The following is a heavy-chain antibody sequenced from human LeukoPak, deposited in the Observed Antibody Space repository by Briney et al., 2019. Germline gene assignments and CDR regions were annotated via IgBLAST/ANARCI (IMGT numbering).Heavy chain of an antibody. CDR2: IYYSGST. CDR3: ARLTRYIVVVPAAIDYYMDV. D-gene: IGHD2-2*01. Sequence: LETLSLTCTVSGGSISSSSYYWGWIRQPPGKGLEWIGSIYYSGSTYYNPSLKSRVTISVDTSKNQFSLKLSSVTAADTAVYYCARLTRYIVVVPAAIDYYMDVWGKGTTVTVSS. V-gene: IGHV4-39*01. CDR1: GGSISSSSYY. J-gene: IGHJ6*03.